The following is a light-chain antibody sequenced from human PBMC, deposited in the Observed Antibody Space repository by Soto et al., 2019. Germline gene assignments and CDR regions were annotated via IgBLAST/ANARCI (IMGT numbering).Light chain of an antibody. Sequence: DIQMTQSPSSLSASVGDRVSITCRASQGISNYLAWYQQKPGRVPKLLIYGASTLHSGVASRFSGSGSGTDFTLTISSLQPEDVATYYCQRYNSAPRTFGPGTKVDIK. CDR2: GAS. V-gene: IGKV1-27*01. CDR3: QRYNSAPRT. J-gene: IGKJ3*01. CDR1: QGISNY.